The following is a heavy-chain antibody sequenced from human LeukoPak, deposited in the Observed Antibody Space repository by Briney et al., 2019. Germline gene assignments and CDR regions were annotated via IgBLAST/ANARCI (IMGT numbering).Heavy chain of an antibody. V-gene: IGHV3-30*02. Sequence: GGSLRLSCAASGFTFSTYGMHWVRQAPGQGQEWVSFIRYDGNNNYYGDSVKGRFTISRDNSKNTPYLQMNSLRAEDTAVYYCARGRDGFNSLPFDYWGQGGLVTVSS. D-gene: IGHD5-24*01. CDR2: IRYDGNNN. CDR3: ARGRDGFNSLPFDY. CDR1: GFTFSTYG. J-gene: IGHJ4*02.